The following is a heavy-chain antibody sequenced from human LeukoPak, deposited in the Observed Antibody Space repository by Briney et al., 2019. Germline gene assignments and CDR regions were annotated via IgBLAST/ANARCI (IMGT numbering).Heavy chain of an antibody. D-gene: IGHD3-3*01. J-gene: IGHJ6*02. CDR2: ISGSGGST. CDR3: AKLFRSDYDFWSGYYYYYGMDV. Sequence: GGSLRLSCAASGFTFSSYAMSWVRQAPGKGLEWVSAISGSGGSTYYADSVKGRFTISRDNSKNTLYLQMNSLRAEDAAVYYCAKLFRSDYDFWSGYYYYYGMDVWGQGTTVTVS. CDR1: GFTFSSYA. V-gene: IGHV3-23*01.